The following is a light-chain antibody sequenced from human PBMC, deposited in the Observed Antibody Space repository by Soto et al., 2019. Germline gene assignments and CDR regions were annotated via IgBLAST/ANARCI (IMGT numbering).Light chain of an antibody. CDR2: GAS. CDR3: QQYSKWPLT. CDR1: QSVSSY. V-gene: IGKV3-15*01. Sequence: EIVMTQSPATLSVSPGERVTLSCRASQSVSSYLAWYQQKPGQAPRLLIYGASTGATGIPARFSGSGSGTEFILTISSLQSEDFAGYYCQQYSKWPLTFGGGTKVEIK. J-gene: IGKJ4*01.